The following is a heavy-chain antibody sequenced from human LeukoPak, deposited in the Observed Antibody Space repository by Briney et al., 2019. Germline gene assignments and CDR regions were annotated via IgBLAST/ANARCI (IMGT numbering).Heavy chain of an antibody. CDR1: GFTFTKAY. V-gene: IGHV3-15*07. Sequence: NPGGSLRLSCAASGFTFTKAYMSWVRQAPGKGLEWVGRIKSRTDGGTTDFAAPVKGRFTISRDDSKNMLYLQMNSLKNEDTAVYYCTTGWLDYWGQGSLVTVSS. CDR3: TTGWLDY. J-gene: IGHJ4*02. D-gene: IGHD2-15*01. CDR2: IKSRTDGGTT.